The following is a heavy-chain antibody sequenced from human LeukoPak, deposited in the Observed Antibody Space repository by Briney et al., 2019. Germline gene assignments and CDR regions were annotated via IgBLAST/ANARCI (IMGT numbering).Heavy chain of an antibody. V-gene: IGHV4-30-4*08. CDR2: IHHSGST. CDR3: ARAGYCSGGSCPLLDP. J-gene: IGHJ5*02. Sequence: SETLSLTCTVSGGSISSGNYYWSWIRQHPGKGLEWIGYIHHSGSTYYNPSLKSRVIISVDRSKNQFSLKLSSVTAADTAVYYCARAGYCSGGSCPLLDPWGQGTLVTVSS. CDR1: GGSISSGNYY. D-gene: IGHD2-15*01.